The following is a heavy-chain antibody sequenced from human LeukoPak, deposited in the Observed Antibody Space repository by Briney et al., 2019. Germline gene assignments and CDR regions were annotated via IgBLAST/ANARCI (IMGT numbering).Heavy chain of an antibody. CDR3: ASLGVVVPALSDYYGMDV. CDR1: GFTVSSNY. V-gene: IGHV3-66*01. Sequence: PGGSLRLSCAASGFTVSSNYMSWVRQAPGKGLEWVSVIYSGGSTYYADSVKGRFTISRDNSKNTLYLQMNSLGAEDTAVYYCASLGVVVPALSDYYGMDVWGQGTTVTVSS. J-gene: IGHJ6*02. D-gene: IGHD2-2*01. CDR2: IYSGGST.